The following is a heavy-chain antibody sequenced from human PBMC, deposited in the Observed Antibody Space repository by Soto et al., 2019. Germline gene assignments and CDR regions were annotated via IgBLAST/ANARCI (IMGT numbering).Heavy chain of an antibody. CDR2: ISSSSSTI. V-gene: IGHV3-48*01. J-gene: IGHJ5*02. D-gene: IGHD2-15*01. CDR3: ARDQGYCSGGSCYHNWFDP. Sequence: PGGSLRLSCASSGFTFSSYSMNLVRQAPGKGLEWVSYISSSSSTIYYADSVKGRFTISRDNAKNSLYLQMNSLRAEDTAVYYCARDQGYCSGGSCYHNWFDPWGQGTLVTVSS. CDR1: GFTFSSYS.